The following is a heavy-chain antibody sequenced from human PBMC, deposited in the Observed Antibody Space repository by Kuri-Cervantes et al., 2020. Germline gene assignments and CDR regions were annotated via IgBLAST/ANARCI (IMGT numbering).Heavy chain of an antibody. V-gene: IGHV1-8*01. CDR2: MNPNSGNT. CDR1: GYTFTSYD. D-gene: IGHD2-2*01. CDR3: ARAGTAYCSSTSCYAGGFDP. Sequence: ASVKVSCKASGYTFTSYDINWVRQATGQGLEWMGWMNPNSGNTGYAQKFQGGVTMTRNTTISTAYMELSRLRSDDTAVYYCARAGTAYCSSTSCYAGGFDPWGQGTLVTVSS. J-gene: IGHJ5*02.